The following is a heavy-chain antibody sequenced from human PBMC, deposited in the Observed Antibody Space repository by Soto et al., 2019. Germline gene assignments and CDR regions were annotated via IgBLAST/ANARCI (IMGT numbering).Heavy chain of an antibody. CDR2: IYHSGST. CDR3: ASRPSGSGFDP. V-gene: IGHV4-30-2*01. J-gene: IGHJ5*02. Sequence: QLQLQESGSGLVKPSQTLSLTCAVSGGSISSGGYSWIWIRQPPGKGLEWIGYIYHSGSTSYSPSHKSRETISVDRSKNQFSLKLSSVADADTAVYYCASRPSGSGFDPWGQGTLVTGSS. D-gene: IGHD1-26*01. CDR1: GGSISSGGYS.